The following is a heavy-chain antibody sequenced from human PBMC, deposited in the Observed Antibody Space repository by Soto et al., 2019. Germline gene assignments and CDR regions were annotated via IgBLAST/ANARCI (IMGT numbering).Heavy chain of an antibody. J-gene: IGHJ6*02. D-gene: IGHD1-26*01. Sequence: QVQLVQSGAEVKKPGSSVKVSCKASGGTFSSYTISWVRQAPGQGLEWMGRIIPILGIANYAQKFQGRVTITADKSTSTAYMELSRLRSEDTAVYYCARLRDSDGMDVWGQGTTVTFSS. V-gene: IGHV1-69*02. CDR1: GGTFSSYT. CDR2: IIPILGIA. CDR3: ARLRDSDGMDV.